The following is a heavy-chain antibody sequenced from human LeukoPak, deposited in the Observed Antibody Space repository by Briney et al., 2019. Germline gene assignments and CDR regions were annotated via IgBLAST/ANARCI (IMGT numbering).Heavy chain of an antibody. Sequence: GASLKVSCKASGYTFTNFGITWVRQAPGQGLEWMGWISAHSGDTNYAQKLQDRVTMTTDTSSNTAYLELRSLRSVDSAVYYCARARNVMVIGDVWGKGTTVIVSS. CDR2: ISAHSGDT. CDR3: ARARNVMVIGDV. D-gene: IGHD2/OR15-2a*01. CDR1: GYTFTNFG. J-gene: IGHJ6*04. V-gene: IGHV1-18*01.